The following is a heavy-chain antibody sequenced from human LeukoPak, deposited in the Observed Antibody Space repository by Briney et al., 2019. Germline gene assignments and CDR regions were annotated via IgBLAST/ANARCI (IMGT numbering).Heavy chain of an antibody. V-gene: IGHV4-39*07. CDR2: IYHSGST. J-gene: IGHJ5*02. CDR1: GGSIRSSYYY. D-gene: IGHD3-22*01. CDR3: ARGNSITMIVVAPDWFDP. Sequence: PSETLSLTCTVSGGSIRSSYYYWGWIRQPPGKGLEWIGYIYHSGSTYYNPSLKSRVTISVDRSKNQFSLKLSSVTAADTAVYYCARGNSITMIVVAPDWFDPWGQGTLVTVSS.